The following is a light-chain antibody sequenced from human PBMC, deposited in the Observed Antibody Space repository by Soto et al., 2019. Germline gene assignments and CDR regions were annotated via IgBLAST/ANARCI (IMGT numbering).Light chain of an antibody. V-gene: IGLV1-47*01. CDR3: AAWDDSLSGLFV. Sequence: QSALTQPPSASGTPGQRVTISCSGSSSNIGSNYVYWYQQLPGTAPKLLIYRNNQRPSGVPDRFSGSKSGTSASLAISGLRSEDEADYYCAAWDDSLSGLFVLGTGTKVTAL. CDR1: SSNIGSNY. CDR2: RNN. J-gene: IGLJ1*01.